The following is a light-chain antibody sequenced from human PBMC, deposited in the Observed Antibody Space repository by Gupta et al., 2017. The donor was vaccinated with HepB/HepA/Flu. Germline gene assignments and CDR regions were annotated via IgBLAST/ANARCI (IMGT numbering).Light chain of an antibody. CDR2: WAS. Sequence: DIVMTQSPDPLAVSLGGRATINCKSSRSVLYPSNNKNHLAWYQQQSGHPPKLLIYWASTRESGFPDRFRGSGSGTDFTLTISSLQAEGVAVYFCQQFYSIPVTFGGGTKVEIK. CDR1: RSVLYPSNNKNH. J-gene: IGKJ4*01. V-gene: IGKV4-1*01. CDR3: QQFYSIPVT.